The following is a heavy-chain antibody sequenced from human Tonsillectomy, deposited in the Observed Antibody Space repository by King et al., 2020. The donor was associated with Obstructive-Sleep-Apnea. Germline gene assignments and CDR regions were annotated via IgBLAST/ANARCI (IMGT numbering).Heavy chain of an antibody. CDR3: THSRNSGRHPDYFDY. Sequence: ITLKESGPTLVKPTQTLTLTCTFSGFSLTTSGVGVGWIRQPPGKALEWLALIYWDDDKHYSPSLKSRLTITKDTSKNQVRLTMTNMDPVDTATYYCTHSRNSGRHPDYFDYWGEGTLVTVSS. CDR2: IYWDDDK. D-gene: IGHD1-7*01. CDR1: GFSLTTSGVG. V-gene: IGHV2-5*02. J-gene: IGHJ4*02.